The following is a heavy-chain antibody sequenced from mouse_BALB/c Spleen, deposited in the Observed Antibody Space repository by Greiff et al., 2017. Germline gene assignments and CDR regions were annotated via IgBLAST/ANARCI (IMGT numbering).Heavy chain of an antibody. CDR2: ISNGGGST. CDR1: GFTFSSYT. J-gene: IGHJ1*01. V-gene: IGHV5-12-2*01. Sequence: EVQVVESGGGLVQPGGSLKLSCAASGFTFSSYTMSWVRQTPEKRLEWVAYISNGGGSTYYPDTVKGRFTISRDNAKNTLYLQMSSLKSEDTAMYYCARHGGTGWYFDVWGAGTTVTVSS. CDR3: ARHGGTGWYFDV. D-gene: IGHD2-14*01.